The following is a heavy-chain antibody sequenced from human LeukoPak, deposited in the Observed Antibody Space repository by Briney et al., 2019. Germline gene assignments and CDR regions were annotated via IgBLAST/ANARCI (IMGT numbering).Heavy chain of an antibody. Sequence: HAGGSLRLSCAASGFTSSSYAMSWVRQAPGKGLEWVSGISGSGGSTYYADSVNGRFTISRDNSKNRLYLQMNSLRAEDTAVYYCAKNSGGSCYSADDYWGQGTLVTVSS. CDR1: GFTSSSYA. V-gene: IGHV3-23*01. CDR3: AKNSGGSCYSADDY. J-gene: IGHJ4*02. CDR2: ISGSGGST. D-gene: IGHD2-15*01.